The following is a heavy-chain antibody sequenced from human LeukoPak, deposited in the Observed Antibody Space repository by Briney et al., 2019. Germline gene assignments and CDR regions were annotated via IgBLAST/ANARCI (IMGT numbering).Heavy chain of an antibody. J-gene: IGHJ4*02. CDR1: GFTFSNSA. D-gene: IGHD2-21*02. Sequence: ASVKVSCKTSGFTFSNSAIQGVRQARGQPLEWIGWVIVGSGRTHYAQRLHDRLLITRDMATNVATLEVSSLTSEDTAVYYCAAELYGGIFGHCCSFAYWGQGTLVTVSS. CDR2: VIVGSGRT. CDR3: AAELYGGIFGHCCSFAY. V-gene: IGHV1-58*02.